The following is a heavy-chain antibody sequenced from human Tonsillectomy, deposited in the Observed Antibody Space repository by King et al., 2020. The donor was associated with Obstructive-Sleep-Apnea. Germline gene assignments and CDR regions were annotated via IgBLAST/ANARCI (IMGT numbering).Heavy chain of an antibody. CDR1: GGTFSSNS. D-gene: IGHD2-2*01. J-gene: IGHJ6*02. Sequence: QLVQSGAEVKKPGSSVKVSCKASGGTFSSNSIIWVRQAPGQGLAWMGGIIPLLRTTNHAQKFQGRVTMTVDKSTSTVYMELGMLPSEDTAVYFCARVRCSSASCYGSYGMDVWGQGTTVTVSS. CDR3: ARVRCSSASCYGSYGMDV. CDR2: IIPLLRTT. V-gene: IGHV1-69*10.